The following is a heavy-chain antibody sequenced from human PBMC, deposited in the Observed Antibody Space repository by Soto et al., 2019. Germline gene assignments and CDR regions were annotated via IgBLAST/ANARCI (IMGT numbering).Heavy chain of an antibody. CDR3: ARDGICSGGSCYFDY. CDR2: ISAYNGNT. Sequence: ASVNVSCKASGYAFTSYGISWVRQAPGQGLEWMGWISAYNGNTNYAQKLQGRVTMTTDTSTSTAYMELRSLRSDDTAVYYCARDGICSGGSCYFDYWGQGTLVTVSS. D-gene: IGHD2-15*01. V-gene: IGHV1-18*01. CDR1: GYAFTSYG. J-gene: IGHJ4*02.